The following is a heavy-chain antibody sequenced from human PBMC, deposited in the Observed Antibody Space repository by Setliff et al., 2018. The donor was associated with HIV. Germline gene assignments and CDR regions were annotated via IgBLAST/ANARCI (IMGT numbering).Heavy chain of an antibody. CDR2: IYYSGST. CDR3: AATYCRGGGRDCPQMYDY. CDR1: GGSIISSTYF. D-gene: IGHD2-15*01. J-gene: IGHJ4*02. V-gene: IGHV4-39*01. Sequence: LSLTCTVSGGSIISSTYFWGWIRQPPGKGLECIGNIYYSGSTSYNPSLKSRVTISVDTSKNQFSLKLSSVTAADTAIYYCAATYCRGGGRDCPQMYDYWGQGSLVTVSS.